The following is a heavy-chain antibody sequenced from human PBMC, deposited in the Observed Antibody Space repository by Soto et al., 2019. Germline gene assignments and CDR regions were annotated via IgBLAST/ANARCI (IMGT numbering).Heavy chain of an antibody. Sequence: QITLKESGPTLVKPTQTLTLTCTLSGYSVNTAGVAVAWIRQPPGKALEWLALIYWDNDERYSPSLKTRLTITKDTSKNQVVLTMTNVDPVDTATYFCAHTQSLVGVFDIWGQGTMVTVSS. CDR1: GYSVNTAGVA. D-gene: IGHD1-26*01. CDR2: IYWDNDE. V-gene: IGHV2-5*02. CDR3: AHTQSLVGVFDI. J-gene: IGHJ3*02.